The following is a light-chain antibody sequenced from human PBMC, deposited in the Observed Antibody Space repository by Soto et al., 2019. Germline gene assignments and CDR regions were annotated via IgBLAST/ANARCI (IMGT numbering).Light chain of an antibody. CDR2: DAS. CDR1: QHIWSY. V-gene: IGKV3-11*01. J-gene: IGKJ1*01. CDR3: QQRSRWPWT. Sequence: EIVLTQSPATLSSSPGERATLSCRASQHIWSYLAWYQQKPGQAPRLLMYDASKRATGIPARFSGSGSGTDFTLTISSLEPEDFPVYYCQQRSRWPWTFGQGTKVDIK.